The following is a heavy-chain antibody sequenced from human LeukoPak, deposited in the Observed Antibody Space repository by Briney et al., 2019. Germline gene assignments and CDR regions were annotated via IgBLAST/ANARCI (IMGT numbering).Heavy chain of an antibody. J-gene: IGHJ4*02. CDR2: ISSSSSYI. CDR3: ARLYDGSAYHADHFDY. Sequence: PGGSLRLSCAASGFTFSSYAMNWVRQAPGKGLEWVSSISSSSSYIYYADSVKGRFTISRDNAKNSLYLQMNSLRAEDTAVYYCARLYDGSAYHADHFDYWGQGTLVIVSS. V-gene: IGHV3-21*01. D-gene: IGHD3-22*01. CDR1: GFTFSSYA.